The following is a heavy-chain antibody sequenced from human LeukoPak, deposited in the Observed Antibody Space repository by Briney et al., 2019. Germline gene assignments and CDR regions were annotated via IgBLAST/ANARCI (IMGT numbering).Heavy chain of an antibody. V-gene: IGHV3-30*04. J-gene: IGHJ4*02. Sequence: GRSLRLSRAASRFTLSSYAMHWVRQAPGKGLEWVAVISYDGSNKYYADSVKGRFTISRDNSKNTLYLQMNSLRAENTAVYYCARANMVRGVINYWGQGTLVTVSS. D-gene: IGHD3-10*01. CDR1: RFTLSSYA. CDR2: ISYDGSNK. CDR3: ARANMVRGVINY.